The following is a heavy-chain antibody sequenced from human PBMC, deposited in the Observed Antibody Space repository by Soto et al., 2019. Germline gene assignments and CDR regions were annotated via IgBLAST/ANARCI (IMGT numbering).Heavy chain of an antibody. CDR2: IDWDDDK. V-gene: IGHV2-70*01. CDR1: GFSLSTSGMC. J-gene: IGHJ4*02. CDR3: ARISPYYDILTGYQYFDY. D-gene: IGHD3-9*01. Sequence: GSGPTLVNPTQTLTLTCTFSGFSLSTSGMCVSWIRQPPGKALEWLALIDWDDDKYYSTSLKTRLTISKDTSKNQVVLTMTNMDPVDTATYYCARISPYYDILTGYQYFDYWGQGTLVTVSS.